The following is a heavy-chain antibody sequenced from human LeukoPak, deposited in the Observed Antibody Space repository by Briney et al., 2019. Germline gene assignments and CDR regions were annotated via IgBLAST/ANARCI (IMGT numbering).Heavy chain of an antibody. J-gene: IGHJ4*02. CDR3: ARDLQSGSGRHFDY. Sequence: GGSLRLSCAASGFTFSSYSINWVRQAPGKGLEWVSSISGSSTYIYYADSVKGRFTISRDNAKNSVYLQMNSLRAEDTAVYYCARDLQSGSGRHFDYWGQGSLVTVSS. CDR1: GFTFSSYS. V-gene: IGHV3-21*01. D-gene: IGHD3-10*01. CDR2: ISGSSTYI.